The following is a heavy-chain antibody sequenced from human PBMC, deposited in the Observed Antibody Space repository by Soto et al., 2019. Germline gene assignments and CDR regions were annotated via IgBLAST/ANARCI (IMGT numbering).Heavy chain of an antibody. CDR1: GFTFSSYA. CDR3: EKMMVSRCCCNVTLLKGFDI. J-gene: IGHJ3*02. V-gene: IGHV3-23*01. D-gene: IGHD5-18*01. Sequence: PGGSLRLSCAASGFTFSSYAMSWVRQAPGKGLGWVSAISGSGGSTYYADSVKGRFTISRDNYKNTLYLQMHRLGAEDTGVYYWEKMMVSRCCCNVTLLKGFDIWGQGTMVTVSS. CDR2: ISGSGGST.